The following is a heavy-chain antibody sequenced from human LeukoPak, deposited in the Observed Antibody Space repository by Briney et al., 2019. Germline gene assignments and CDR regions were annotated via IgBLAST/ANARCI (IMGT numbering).Heavy chain of an antibody. CDR3: ARVICTGGSCSQNDY. Sequence: PGGSLRLSCAASGFTFSDYYMSWIRQAPGKGLEWVSYISSSGSTIYYADSVKGRFTISRDNAKNSLYLQMNSLGVQDTAIYYCARVICTGGSCSQNDYWGQGTLVTVSS. CDR2: ISSSGSTI. CDR1: GFTFSDYY. D-gene: IGHD2-15*01. J-gene: IGHJ4*02. V-gene: IGHV3-11*04.